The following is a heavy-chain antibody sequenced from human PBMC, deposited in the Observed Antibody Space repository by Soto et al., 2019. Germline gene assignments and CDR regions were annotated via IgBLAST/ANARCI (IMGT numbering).Heavy chain of an antibody. Sequence: QVQLVQSGAEVKKPGASVKVSCKASGYTFTGYYMHWVRQAPGQGLEWMGWINPNSGGTNYAQKFQGWVTMTRDTPISTAYMELSRLRSDDTAVYYCARECSGGSCPLADAFDIWGQGTMVTVSS. CDR1: GYTFTGYY. CDR2: INPNSGGT. CDR3: ARECSGGSCPLADAFDI. V-gene: IGHV1-2*04. D-gene: IGHD2-15*01. J-gene: IGHJ3*02.